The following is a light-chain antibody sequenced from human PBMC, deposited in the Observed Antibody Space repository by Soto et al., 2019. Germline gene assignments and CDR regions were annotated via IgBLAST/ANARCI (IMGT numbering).Light chain of an antibody. CDR3: QQRSSWPRT. J-gene: IGKJ1*01. CDR1: QSISIY. Sequence: EIVLTQSPATLSLSPGERVTLSCRASQSISIYLAWYQQKPGQAPRLLIDGASNRATGIPARFSGSGSGTDFTLTISSLEPEDFAVYYCQQRSSWPRTFGQGTKVEIK. CDR2: GAS. V-gene: IGKV3-11*01.